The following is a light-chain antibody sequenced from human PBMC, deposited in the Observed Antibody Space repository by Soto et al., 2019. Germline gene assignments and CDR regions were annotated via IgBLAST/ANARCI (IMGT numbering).Light chain of an antibody. CDR1: QSISTY. Sequence: DIQMTQSPSSLSASVGDRVTITCRASQSISTYLNWYQQIPGKAPKLLIYAAISLQSGFPSRFSCSGSGTDFSLTISSLQPEDFATYHCQQTYSTPSTFGQGTKVESK. J-gene: IGKJ2*01. CDR3: QQTYSTPST. CDR2: AAI. V-gene: IGKV1-39*01.